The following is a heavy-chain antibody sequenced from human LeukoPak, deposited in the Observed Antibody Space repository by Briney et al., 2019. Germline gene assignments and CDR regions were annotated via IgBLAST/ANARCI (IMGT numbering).Heavy chain of an antibody. CDR1: GYTFTSYY. Sequence: ASVKVSFTASGYTFTSYYMHWVRQAPGQGLEWMGIINPSGGSTSYAQKFQGRVTMTRDMSTSTVYMELSSLRSEDTAVYYCARGVGADPLDYWGQGTLVTVSS. D-gene: IGHD1-26*01. V-gene: IGHV1-46*01. J-gene: IGHJ4*02. CDR3: ARGVGADPLDY. CDR2: INPSGGST.